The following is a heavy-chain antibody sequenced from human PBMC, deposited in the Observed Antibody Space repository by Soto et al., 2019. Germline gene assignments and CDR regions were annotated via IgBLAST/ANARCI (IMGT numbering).Heavy chain of an antibody. Sequence: EVQLVESGGGLVKPGGSLRLSCAASGFTFSRYSMNWVRQAPGKGLEWVSSISSGRTYTDYADSVKGRFTISGDNAKNSLYLQMNSLRAEDTDVYYCATMGSGYYYDYWGQGTLVTVSS. CDR2: ISSGRTYT. CDR1: GFTFSRYS. V-gene: IGHV3-21*01. CDR3: ATMGSGYYYDY. D-gene: IGHD3-22*01. J-gene: IGHJ4*02.